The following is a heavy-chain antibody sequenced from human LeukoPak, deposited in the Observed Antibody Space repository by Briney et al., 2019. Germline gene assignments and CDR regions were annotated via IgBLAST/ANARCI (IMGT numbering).Heavy chain of an antibody. D-gene: IGHD2-2*01. CDR3: AGVSRNSYYYGMDV. CDR2: MYHSGST. V-gene: IGHV4-59*01. J-gene: IGHJ6*02. CDR1: GGSISSFY. Sequence: SETLSLTCTVSGGSISSFYWTWIRQPPGKGLEWIGYMYHSGSTNYNPSLKSRVTISVDTSKNQFPLKLTTVTAADTAVYYCAGVSRNSYYYGMDVWGQGTTVTVSS.